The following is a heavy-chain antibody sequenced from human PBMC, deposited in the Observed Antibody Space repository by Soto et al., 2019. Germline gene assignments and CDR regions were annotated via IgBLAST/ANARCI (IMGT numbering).Heavy chain of an antibody. V-gene: IGHV3-33*01. J-gene: IGHJ5*02. CDR2: IWHDGSNK. D-gene: IGHD3-22*01. Sequence: TMRLSCAAAGITFSSYGMHWVRQAPGKGLEWVAVIWHDGSNKYYADSVKGRFTISRDNSKNTLYLQMNSLRAEDKAVYYCARDGSPHYYDSTWFVPWGQGTLVTVSS. CDR3: ARDGSPHYYDSTWFVP. CDR1: GITFSSYG.